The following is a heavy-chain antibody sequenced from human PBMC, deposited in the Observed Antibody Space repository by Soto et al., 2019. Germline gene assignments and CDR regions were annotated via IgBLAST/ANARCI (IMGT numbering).Heavy chain of an antibody. CDR3: ARPGPLITFGGVIEYYFDY. V-gene: IGHV5-51*01. J-gene: IGHJ4*02. Sequence: GESLKISCKGSGYSFTSYWIGWVRQMPGKGLEWMGIIYPGDSDTRYSPSFQGQVTISADKSISTAYLQWSSLKASDTAMYYCARPGPLITFGGVIEYYFDYWGQGTLVTVSS. D-gene: IGHD3-16*02. CDR1: GYSFTSYW. CDR2: IYPGDSDT.